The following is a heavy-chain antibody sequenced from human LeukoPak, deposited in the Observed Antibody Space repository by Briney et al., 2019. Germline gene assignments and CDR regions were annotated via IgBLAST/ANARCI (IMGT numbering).Heavy chain of an antibody. J-gene: IGHJ4*02. CDR1: GFTFSSYA. CDR2: ISGSGGST. CDR3: ARVYCTSTSCYDDY. Sequence: QAGGSLRLSCAASGFTFSSYAMSWVRQAPGKGLEWVSAISGSGGSTYYADSVKGRFTISRDNSKNTLYLQMNSLRAEDTAVYYCARVYCTSTSCYDDYWGQGTLVTVSS. V-gene: IGHV3-23*01. D-gene: IGHD2-2*01.